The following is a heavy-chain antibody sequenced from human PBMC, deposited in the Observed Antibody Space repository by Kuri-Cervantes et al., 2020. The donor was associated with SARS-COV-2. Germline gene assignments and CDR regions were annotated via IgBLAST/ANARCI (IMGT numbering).Heavy chain of an antibody. Sequence: SETLSLTCAVYGGSFSGYYWSWIRQPPGKGLEWIGEINHSGITNYNPSLKRRLSISVDTSKNQFSLKLSSVTAADTAVYYCARRPTYSSSSDYWGQGTLVTVSS. J-gene: IGHJ4*02. CDR2: INHSGIT. V-gene: IGHV4-34*01. CDR3: ARRPTYSSSSDY. D-gene: IGHD6-6*01. CDR1: GGSFSGYY.